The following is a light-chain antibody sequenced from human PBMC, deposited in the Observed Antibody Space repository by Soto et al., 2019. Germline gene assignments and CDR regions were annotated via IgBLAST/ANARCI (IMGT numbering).Light chain of an antibody. CDR1: QSVSSN. J-gene: IGKJ1*01. CDR2: GAS. CDR3: QQYNNWPPWT. V-gene: IGKV3-15*01. Sequence: IVMTQSPATLSMSPRERATLSCRASQSVSSNLAWYQQKPGQAPRLLIYGASTRATGIPARFSGSGSGTEFTLTISSLQSEDFAVYYCQQYNNWPPWTFGQGTKVDIK.